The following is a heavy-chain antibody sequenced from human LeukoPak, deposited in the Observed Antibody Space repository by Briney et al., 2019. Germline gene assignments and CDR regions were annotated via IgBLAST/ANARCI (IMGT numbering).Heavy chain of an antibody. V-gene: IGHV4-59*01. CDR2: IYYSGST. J-gene: IGHJ4*02. Sequence: SETLSLTCTVSGGSISRYYWSWIRQPPGKGLEWIGYIYYSGSTNYNPSLKSRVTISVDTSKNQFSLKLSSVTAADTAVYYCARQGDSSGYYNYWGQGTLVTVSS. D-gene: IGHD3-22*01. CDR1: GGSISRYY. CDR3: ARQGDSSGYYNY.